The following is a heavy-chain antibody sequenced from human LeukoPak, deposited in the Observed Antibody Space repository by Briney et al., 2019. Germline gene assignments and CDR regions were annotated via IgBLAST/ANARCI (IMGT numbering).Heavy chain of an antibody. J-gene: IGHJ6*03. CDR1: GYTFTGYY. V-gene: IGHV1-2*02. CDR2: INPNSGGT. D-gene: IGHD3-22*01. Sequence: ASVKVSCKASGYTFTGYYMHWVRQAPGQGLEWMGWINPNSGGTNYAQKFQGRVTMTRDTSISTAYMELSRLRSDDTAVYYCARVARGYDSSGYYYYYMDVWGKGTTVTVSS. CDR3: ARVARGYDSSGYYYYYMDV.